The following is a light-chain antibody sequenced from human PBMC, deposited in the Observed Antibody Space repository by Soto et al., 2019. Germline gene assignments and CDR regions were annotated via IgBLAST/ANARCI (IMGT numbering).Light chain of an antibody. CDR1: QSVSSSY. Sequence: EIVLTQSPGPLSLSPGERATLSCRASQSVSSSYLAWYQQKPGQAPRLLIYGASSMATGIPDRFSGSGSGTDFTLTISRLEPEDFAVYYCQQYGSSPLTFGQGTRLEIK. CDR3: QQYGSSPLT. V-gene: IGKV3-20*01. J-gene: IGKJ5*01. CDR2: GAS.